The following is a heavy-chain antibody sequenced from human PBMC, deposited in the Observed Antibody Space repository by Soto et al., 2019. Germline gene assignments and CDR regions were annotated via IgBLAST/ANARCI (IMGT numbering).Heavy chain of an antibody. CDR2: IKSKTDGGTT. V-gene: IGHV3-15*07. Sequence: GGSLRLSCAASGFTFSNAWMNWVRQAPGKGLEWVGRIKSKTDGGTTDYAAPVKGRFTISRDDSKNTLYLQMNSLKTEDTAVYYCTTDGYYYDSGGYPRVGWYFDLWGRGTLVT. J-gene: IGHJ2*01. D-gene: IGHD3-22*01. CDR3: TTDGYYYDSGGYPRVGWYFDL. CDR1: GFTFSNAW.